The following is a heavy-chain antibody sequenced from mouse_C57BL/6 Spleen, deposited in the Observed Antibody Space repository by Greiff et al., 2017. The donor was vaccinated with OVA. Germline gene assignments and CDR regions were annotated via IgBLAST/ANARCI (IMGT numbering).Heavy chain of an antibody. V-gene: IGHV1-69*01. Sequence: QVQLKQPGAELVMPGASVKLSCKASGYTFTGYWMNWVKQRPGQGLEWIGEIDPSDSYTNYNQKFKGKSTLTVDKSSSPAYMQLSSLTSEDSAVYYCTRCYSNYRYFDVWGTGTTVTVSS. D-gene: IGHD2-5*01. CDR2: IDPSDSYT. CDR3: TRCYSNYRYFDV. J-gene: IGHJ1*03. CDR1: GYTFTGYW.